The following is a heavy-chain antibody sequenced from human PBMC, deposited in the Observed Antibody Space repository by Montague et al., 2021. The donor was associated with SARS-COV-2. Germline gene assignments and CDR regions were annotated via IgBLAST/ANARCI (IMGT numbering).Heavy chain of an antibody. CDR1: GGSVTSTTYY. D-gene: IGHD6-25*01. CDR2: IYSSGST. V-gene: IGHV4-31*03. Sequence: TLSLTCTVSGGSVTSTTYYWSWFRQRPGRGLEWVGFIYSSGSTAYSPSLENRLTMSIDTSKNQFSLRLASATAADTAVSYCAKGSGYPWGRGTRVAVSS. CDR3: AKGSGYP. J-gene: IGHJ2*01.